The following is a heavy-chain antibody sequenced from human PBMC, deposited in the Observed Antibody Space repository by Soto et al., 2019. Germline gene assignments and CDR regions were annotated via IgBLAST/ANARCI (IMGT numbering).Heavy chain of an antibody. Sequence: EVQLLESGGDLVQPGGSLRLSCAASGFTFSDYAMSWVRQAPGKGLEWASAISGSGGTPYYADSAKGRFGISRDNSKSTLYLQMDNLRVEDTALYYCVKGAGYFDTSDYYYGDYWGQGTLITVSS. J-gene: IGHJ4*02. CDR3: VKGAGYFDTSDYYYGDY. CDR1: GFTFSDYA. D-gene: IGHD3-22*01. V-gene: IGHV3-23*01. CDR2: ISGSGGTP.